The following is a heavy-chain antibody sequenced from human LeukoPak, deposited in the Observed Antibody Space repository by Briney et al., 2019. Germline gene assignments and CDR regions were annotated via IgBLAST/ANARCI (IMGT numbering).Heavy chain of an antibody. V-gene: IGHV4-34*01. CDR1: GGSFSGYY. CDR3: ARAQGFDYYDSSGYRYYFDY. D-gene: IGHD3-22*01. J-gene: IGHJ4*02. Sequence: SETLSLTCAVYGGSFSGYYWSWIRQPPGKGLEWIGEINHSGSTNYNPSLKSRVTISVDTSKNQFSLKLSSVTAADTAVYYCARAQGFDYYDSSGYRYYFDYWGQGTLVTVSS. CDR2: INHSGST.